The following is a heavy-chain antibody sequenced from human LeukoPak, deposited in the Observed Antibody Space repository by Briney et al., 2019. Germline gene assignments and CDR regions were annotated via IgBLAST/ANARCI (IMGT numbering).Heavy chain of an antibody. Sequence: ALVKVSCKASGYTFTGYYMHWVRQAPGQGLEWMGWISAYNGNTNYAQKLQGRVTMTTDTSTSTAYMELRSLRSDDTAVYYCAILPSTIARDWSGWGQGTLVTVSS. CDR2: ISAYNGNT. CDR1: GYTFTGYY. D-gene: IGHD3-3*01. CDR3: AILPSTIARDWSG. V-gene: IGHV1-18*04. J-gene: IGHJ4*02.